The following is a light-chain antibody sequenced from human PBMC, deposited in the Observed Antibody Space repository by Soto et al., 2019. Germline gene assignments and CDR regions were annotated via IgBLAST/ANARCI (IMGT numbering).Light chain of an antibody. CDR3: QQYGSLPWT. CDR2: GAS. Sequence: EVVLAQSPGTLSLSPGERATLSCRASQSVTSNYLAWYQQKLGQSPRLLIYGASSRATGIPARFSGSGSGTDLTLTINRLEPEDFAVYYCQQYGSLPWTFGRGTEVEIK. CDR1: QSVTSNY. J-gene: IGKJ1*01. V-gene: IGKV3-20*01.